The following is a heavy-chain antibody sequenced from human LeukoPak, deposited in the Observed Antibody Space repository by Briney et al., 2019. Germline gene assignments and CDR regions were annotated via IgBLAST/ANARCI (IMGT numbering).Heavy chain of an antibody. V-gene: IGHV3-7*01. D-gene: IGHD2-2*01. Sequence: GGSLRLSCAASGFTFSSYWMSWVRQAPGKGLEWVANIKQDGSEKYYVDSVKGRFTISRDNAKNSLYLQMNSLRAEDTAVYYCARGNLPTSDQPLASLYNWFDPWGQGTLVTVSS. CDR2: IKQDGSEK. CDR1: GFTFSSYW. J-gene: IGHJ5*02. CDR3: ARGNLPTSDQPLASLYNWFDP.